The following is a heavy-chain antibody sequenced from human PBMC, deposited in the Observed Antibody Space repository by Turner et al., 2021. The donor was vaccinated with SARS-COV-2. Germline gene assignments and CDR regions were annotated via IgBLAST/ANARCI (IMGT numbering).Heavy chain of an antibody. CDR2: ISYDGSNK. D-gene: IGHD6-19*01. Sequence: QVQLVESWGGVMQPGRSLRLSCAAPGFTFSSYAMHWVRQAPGKGLEWVALISYDGSNKYYADSVKGRFTISRDNSKNTLYLQMNSLRADDTAVYYCARDLGSGWYPWSQGTLVTVSS. CDR1: GFTFSSYA. J-gene: IGHJ5*02. V-gene: IGHV3-30-3*01. CDR3: ARDLGSGWYP.